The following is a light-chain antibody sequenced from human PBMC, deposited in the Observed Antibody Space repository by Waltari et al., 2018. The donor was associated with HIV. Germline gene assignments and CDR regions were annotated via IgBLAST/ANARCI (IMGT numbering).Light chain of an antibody. CDR2: KDS. V-gene: IGLV3-25*03. CDR3: QSADSSGTSYV. Sequence: SYELTQPPSVSVSPGQTARLTCSGDAFPKQSAYWYQQKPGQAPVLVTYKDSEPRPAIPVRFSGSTYGTTGTLTISGVHAEDEADYYCQSADSSGTSYVFGTGTKVTVL. CDR1: AFPKQS. J-gene: IGLJ1*01.